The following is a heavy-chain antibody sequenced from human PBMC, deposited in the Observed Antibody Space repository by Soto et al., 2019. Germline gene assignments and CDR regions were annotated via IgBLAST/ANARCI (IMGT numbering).Heavy chain of an antibody. J-gene: IGHJ4*02. CDR2: ISSSSSTI. V-gene: IGHV3-48*01. CDR1: GFTSSSYS. Sequence: EVQLVESGGGLVQPGGSLRPPCPASGFTSSSYSRNWFGQAPGKGRGGVSYISSSSSTIYYADSVKGRFTISRDNAKNSLYLQMNSLRAEDTAVYYCARGGGCSGGSCNFDYWGQGTLVTVSS. D-gene: IGHD2-15*01. CDR3: ARGGGCSGGSCNFDY.